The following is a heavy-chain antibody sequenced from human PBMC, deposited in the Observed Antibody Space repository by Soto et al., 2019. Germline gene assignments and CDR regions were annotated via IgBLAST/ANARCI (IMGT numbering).Heavy chain of an antibody. Sequence: LRLSCEVACVSFNLDDMSWVRQAPGKGLEWIAYISASGYTGNYSDSVKGRFTISRDNARNSLFLQMSSLRAEDTAVYYYARVKMVAVASLLSYHFDASGQGTLVTVS. D-gene: IGHD2-8*01. V-gene: IGHV3-48*03. CDR1: CVSFNLDD. J-gene: IGHJ4*01. CDR3: ARVKMVAVASLLSYHFDA. CDR2: ISASGYTG.